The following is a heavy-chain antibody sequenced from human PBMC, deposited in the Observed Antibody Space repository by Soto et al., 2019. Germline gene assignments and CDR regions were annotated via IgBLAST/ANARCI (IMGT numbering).Heavy chain of an antibody. J-gene: IGHJ3*02. Sequence: STLVNPTQTLTLTCTFSGFSLSTGGMCVSWIRQPPGKALEWLALIDWDDDKYYSTSLKTRLTNSKDTSKNQVVLTMTNMDPVDTATYYCARSNSGSYYPGAFDIWGQGTMVTVSS. D-gene: IGHD1-26*01. CDR2: IDWDDDK. CDR3: ARSNSGSYYPGAFDI. CDR1: GFSLSTGGMC. V-gene: IGHV2-70*01.